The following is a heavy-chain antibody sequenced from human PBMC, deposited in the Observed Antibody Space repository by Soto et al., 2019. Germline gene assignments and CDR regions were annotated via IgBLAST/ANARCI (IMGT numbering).Heavy chain of an antibody. CDR3: TRADKIGYDLFTGYQYYYYNGMAV. Sequence: EVQLVESGGGLVEPGRSLRLSCSSSGFTFGDYPFSCFCQAPGKGLEWVAFIRSKAYGETKQYAASVTGRFTVPRDDSKSIAYLQMNSLTSEDTAVYYCTRADKIGYDLFTGYQYYYYNGMAVWGQGTSVTFSS. CDR1: GFTFGDYP. V-gene: IGHV3-49*03. J-gene: IGHJ6*02. CDR2: IRSKAYGETK. D-gene: IGHD3-9*01.